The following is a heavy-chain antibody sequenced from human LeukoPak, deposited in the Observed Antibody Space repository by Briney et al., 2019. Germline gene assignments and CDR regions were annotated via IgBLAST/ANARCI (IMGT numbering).Heavy chain of an antibody. V-gene: IGHV3-23*01. D-gene: IGHD3-10*01. Sequence: GGSLRLSCAASGLTFSSYAMSWVRQAPGKGLEWVSAFSGSGGSTYYADSVKGRFTISRDNSKNTLYLQMNSLRAEDTAVYYCAKDPGDTYYYGSGGDAFDIWGQGTMVTVSS. CDR3: AKDPGDTYYYGSGGDAFDI. J-gene: IGHJ3*02. CDR2: FSGSGGST. CDR1: GLTFSSYA.